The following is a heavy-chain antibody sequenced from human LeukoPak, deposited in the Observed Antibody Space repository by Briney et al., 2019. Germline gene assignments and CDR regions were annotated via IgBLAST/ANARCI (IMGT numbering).Heavy chain of an antibody. CDR2: INHSGST. Sequence: SETLSLTCAVYGGSFSGYYWSWIRQPPGKGLEWIGEINHSGSTNYNSSLKSRVTISVDTSKNQFSLKLSSVTAADTAVYYCATSALRYAYYYYYGMDVWGQGTTVTVSS. D-gene: IGHD2-8*01. CDR1: GGSFSGYY. V-gene: IGHV4-34*01. CDR3: ATSALRYAYYYYYGMDV. J-gene: IGHJ6*02.